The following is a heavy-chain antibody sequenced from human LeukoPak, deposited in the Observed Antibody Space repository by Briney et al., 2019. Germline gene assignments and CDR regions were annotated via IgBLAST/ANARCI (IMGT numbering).Heavy chain of an antibody. V-gene: IGHV3-7*03. Sequence: PGGSLRLSCAASGFTFSSYWMTWVRQAPGKGLEWVANIRQDGGVKYYMDSAKGRFTLSRDNAKSSLYLQMNSLRVEDTAMYFCARTVVVGGGASDYFDYWGQGTLVTVSS. CDR3: ARTVVVGGGASDYFDY. CDR1: GFTFSSYW. J-gene: IGHJ4*02. CDR2: IRQDGGVK. D-gene: IGHD2-2*01.